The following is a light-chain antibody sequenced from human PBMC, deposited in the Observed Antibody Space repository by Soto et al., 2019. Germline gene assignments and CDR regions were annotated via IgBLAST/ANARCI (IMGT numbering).Light chain of an antibody. Sequence: DIQMTQSPSSLSASVGDRVTITCRASQSISKYLNWYQQKPGKAPKLLIYGASSLQSGVPSRFSGSVSGTDFTLTISSLQPEDFATYYCHQTYTNPLTFGGGTKVEIK. CDR1: QSISKY. J-gene: IGKJ4*01. CDR2: GAS. CDR3: HQTYTNPLT. V-gene: IGKV1-39*01.